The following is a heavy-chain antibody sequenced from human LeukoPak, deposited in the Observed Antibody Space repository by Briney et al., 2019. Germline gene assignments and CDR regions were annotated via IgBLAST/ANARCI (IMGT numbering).Heavy chain of an antibody. CDR3: ARGPISPMSSGPPDY. Sequence: PSETLSLTCTVSGGSISSYYWSWIRQPPGKGLEWIGYIYYSGSTNYNPSLKSRVTISVDTSKNQFSLKLSSVTAADTAVYYCARGPISPMSSGPPDYWGQGTLVTVSS. CDR1: GGSISSYY. V-gene: IGHV4-59*12. D-gene: IGHD6-19*01. CDR2: IYYSGST. J-gene: IGHJ4*02.